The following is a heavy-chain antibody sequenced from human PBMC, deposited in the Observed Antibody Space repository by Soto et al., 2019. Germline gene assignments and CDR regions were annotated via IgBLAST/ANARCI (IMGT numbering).Heavy chain of an antibody. CDR2: IYYSGST. CDR1: GASISSGGYY. CDR3: AREPSP. Sequence: QVQLQESGPGLVKPSQTLSLTCTVSGASISSGGYYWGWIRQHPGKGLEWSGNIYYSGSTYYNPPLXSXFAISVDTSKNQFSLKLSSVTAADTAVYYCAREPSPWGQGTLVTVSS. V-gene: IGHV4-31*03. J-gene: IGHJ5*02.